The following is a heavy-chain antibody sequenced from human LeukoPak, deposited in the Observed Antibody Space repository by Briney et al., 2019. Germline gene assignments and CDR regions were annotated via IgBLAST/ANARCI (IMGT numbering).Heavy chain of an antibody. CDR3: ARRWELLDNAFDI. CDR1: GGSISSSSYY. CDR2: IYYSGST. J-gene: IGHJ3*02. D-gene: IGHD1-26*01. Sequence: TSETLSLTCTVSGGSISSSSYYWGWIRQPPGKGLEWIGSIYYSGSTYYNPSLKSRVTLSVDTSKKQFFLNMTSLTAADTAVYYCARRWELLDNAFDIWGQGTLVTVSS. V-gene: IGHV4-39*07.